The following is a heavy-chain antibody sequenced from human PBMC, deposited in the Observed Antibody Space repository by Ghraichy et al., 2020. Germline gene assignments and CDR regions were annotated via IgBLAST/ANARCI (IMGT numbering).Heavy chain of an antibody. J-gene: IGHJ4*02. V-gene: IGHV4-39*01. CDR2: IYYSGST. Sequence: SETLSLTCTVSGGSISSSSYYWGWIRQPPGKGLEWIGSIYYSGSTYYNPSLKSRVTISVDTSKNQFSLKLSSVTAADTAVYYCATGDGWYSSFDYWGQGTLVTVSS. CDR3: ATGDGWYSSFDY. CDR1: GGSISSSSYY. D-gene: IGHD6-19*01.